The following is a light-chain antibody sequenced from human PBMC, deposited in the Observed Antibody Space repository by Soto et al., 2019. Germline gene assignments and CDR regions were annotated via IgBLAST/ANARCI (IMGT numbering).Light chain of an antibody. CDR3: QQYYSIPFT. CDR2: WAS. J-gene: IGKJ3*01. V-gene: IGKV4-1*01. CDR1: QKILYSSNNKNY. Sequence: DIVMTQSPDSLAVSLGERATINCKSSQKILYSSNNKNYLAWYQQKPGQPPKLLIYWASTRESGVPDRFSGSGSGTDFTLTISSLQAEDGAVYYCQQYYSIPFTFGPATKVEI.